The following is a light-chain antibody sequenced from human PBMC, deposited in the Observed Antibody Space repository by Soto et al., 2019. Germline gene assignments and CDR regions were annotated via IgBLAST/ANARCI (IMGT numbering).Light chain of an antibody. V-gene: IGKV1-39*01. CDR1: QSISSY. CDR2: SAS. Sequence: DIQMTQSPSSLSTSVGDRVTITCRASQSISSYLNWYQQKPGKAPKLLICSASSLQSGVPSRFSGSGSGTDFTLTISSLQPEDFATYYCQQSYSTPPTFGQGTKVDNK. CDR3: QQSYSTPPT. J-gene: IGKJ1*01.